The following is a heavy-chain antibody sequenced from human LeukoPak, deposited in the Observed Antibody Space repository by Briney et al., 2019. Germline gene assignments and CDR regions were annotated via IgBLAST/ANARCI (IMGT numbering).Heavy chain of an antibody. CDR1: GFTFSNYW. Sequence: PGGSLRLSCAASGFTFSNYWMHWVRQAPGKGLVWVSRVNGDGSATNYADSVKGRFTISRDNAKNTLYLQMNSLRPEDTAVYYCARNHYGSVDYWGQGTLVTVSS. J-gene: IGHJ4*02. V-gene: IGHV3-74*01. CDR3: ARNHYGSVDY. D-gene: IGHD3-10*01. CDR2: VNGDGSAT.